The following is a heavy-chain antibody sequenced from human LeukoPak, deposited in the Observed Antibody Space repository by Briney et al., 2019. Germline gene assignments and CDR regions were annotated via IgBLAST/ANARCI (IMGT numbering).Heavy chain of an antibody. CDR1: GYTFTGYY. CDR2: INPNSGGT. J-gene: IGHJ5*02. Sequence: ASVKVSCKASGYTFTGYYMHWVRQAPGQGLEWTGWINPNSGGTNYAQKFQGRVTMTRDTSISTAYMELSRLRSDDTAVYYCARPYYDFWSGYLAPWFDPWGQGTLVTVSS. CDR3: ARPYYDFWSGYLAPWFDP. D-gene: IGHD3-3*01. V-gene: IGHV1-2*02.